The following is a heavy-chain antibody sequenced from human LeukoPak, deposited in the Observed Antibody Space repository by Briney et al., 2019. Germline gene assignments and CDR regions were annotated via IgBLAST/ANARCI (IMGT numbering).Heavy chain of an antibody. J-gene: IGHJ6*03. CDR2: INPNSGGT. D-gene: IGHD2-2*01. Sequence: GASVKVSCKASGYTFTGYYTHWVRQAPGQGLEGMGWINPNSGGTNYAQKFQGRVTMNRDTSISTAYTELSRLRSDDTAVYYCARVNIVVVPAATAYYYYYMDVWGKGTTVTISS. CDR3: ARVNIVVVPAATAYYYYYMDV. CDR1: GYTFTGYY. V-gene: IGHV1-2*02.